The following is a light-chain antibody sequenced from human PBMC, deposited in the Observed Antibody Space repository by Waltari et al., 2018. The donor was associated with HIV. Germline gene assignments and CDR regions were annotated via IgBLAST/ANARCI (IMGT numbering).Light chain of an antibody. CDR1: QTITTY. CDR2: GAS. CDR3: QQSFSTPLT. Sequence: DIQMTQSPSSLSASVGDRVTITCRASQTITTYLNCYQQKPGKAPKLLIYGASSLQSGVPPRFSGSGSGTDFTLTINSLQSEDFATYYCQQSFSTPLTFGPGTKVDLK. V-gene: IGKV1-39*01. J-gene: IGKJ3*01.